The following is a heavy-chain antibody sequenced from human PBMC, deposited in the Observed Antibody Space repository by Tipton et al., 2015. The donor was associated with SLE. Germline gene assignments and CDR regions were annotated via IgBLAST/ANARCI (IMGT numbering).Heavy chain of an antibody. CDR1: GYSISSGYY. Sequence: TLSLTCTVSGYSISSGYYWGWIRQPPGKGLEWIGYIFHTGSTNYNPSLKSRITISVDTSRNQFSLNLNSVTAADTAVYYCARQNSHHFFDNYGMDVWGQGTTVTVSS. CDR3: ARQNSHHFFDNYGMDV. J-gene: IGHJ6*02. D-gene: IGHD1-14*01. V-gene: IGHV4-38-2*02. CDR2: IFHTGST.